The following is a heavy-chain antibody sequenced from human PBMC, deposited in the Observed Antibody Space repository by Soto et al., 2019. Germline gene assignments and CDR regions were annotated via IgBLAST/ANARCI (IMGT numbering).Heavy chain of an antibody. CDR3: AREVNSSSRYFDY. CDR1: GGSFSGYC. J-gene: IGHJ4*02. V-gene: IGHV4-34*01. D-gene: IGHD6-13*01. CDR2: INHSGST. Sequence: SETRSRTWAVYGGSFSGYCWSWIRQPPGKGLEWIGEINHSGSTNYNPSLKSRVTISVDTAKNQFSLKLSSVTAADTAVYYCAREVNSSSRYFDYWGQGTLVTVSS.